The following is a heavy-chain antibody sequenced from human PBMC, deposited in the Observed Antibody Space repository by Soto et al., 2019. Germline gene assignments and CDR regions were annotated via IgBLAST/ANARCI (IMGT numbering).Heavy chain of an antibody. CDR2: ISSSSSYI. D-gene: IGHD6-6*01. CDR1: GFTFSSYS. V-gene: IGHV3-21*01. Sequence: GGFLRLSCAASGFTFSSYSMNWVRQAPGKGLEWVSSISSSSSYIYYADSVKGRFTISRDNAKNSLYLQMNSLRAEDTAVYYCARDPDRSSSDYWGQGTLVTVSS. J-gene: IGHJ4*02. CDR3: ARDPDRSSSDY.